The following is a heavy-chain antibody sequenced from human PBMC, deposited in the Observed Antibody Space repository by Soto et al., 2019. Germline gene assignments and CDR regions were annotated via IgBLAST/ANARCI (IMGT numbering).Heavy chain of an antibody. V-gene: IGHV3-23*01. CDR2: ISGSGGST. D-gene: IGHD5-12*01. CDR1: GFTFSSYA. CDR3: EKDEMATISPDY. J-gene: IGHJ4*02. Sequence: GGSLRLSCAASGFTFSSYAMSWVRQAPGKGLEWVSAISGSGGSTYYADSVKGRFTISRDNSKNTLYLQMNSLRAEDTAVYYCEKDEMATISPDYWGEGTLVSVHS.